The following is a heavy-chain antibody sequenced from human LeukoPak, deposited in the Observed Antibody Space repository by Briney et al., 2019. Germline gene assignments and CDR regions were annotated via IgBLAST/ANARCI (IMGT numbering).Heavy chain of an antibody. D-gene: IGHD2-2*02. CDR2: IWYDGSNK. V-gene: IGHV3-33*01. J-gene: IGHJ4*02. CDR3: ARGPSRYCSSTSCYTIDY. CDR1: GFTFSSYG. Sequence: GGSLRLSCAASGFTFSSYGMHWVRQALGKGLEWVAVIWYDGSNKYYADSVKGRFTISRDNSKNTLYLQMNSLRAEDTAVYYCARGPSRYCSSTSCYTIDYWGQGTLVTVSS.